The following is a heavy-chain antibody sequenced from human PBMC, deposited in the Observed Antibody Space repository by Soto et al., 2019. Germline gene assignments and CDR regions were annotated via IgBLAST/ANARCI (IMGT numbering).Heavy chain of an antibody. J-gene: IGHJ3*02. Sequence: QVQLVQSGAEVKKPGSSVKVSCKASGGTFSSYAISWVRQAPGQGLEWRGGIIPIFGTANYAQKFQGRVTITADESTSTAYMELSSLRSEDTAVYYCARDRNSGSLNVGAFDIWGQGTMVTVSS. CDR1: GGTFSSYA. D-gene: IGHD1-26*01. CDR3: ARDRNSGSLNVGAFDI. CDR2: IIPIFGTA. V-gene: IGHV1-69*01.